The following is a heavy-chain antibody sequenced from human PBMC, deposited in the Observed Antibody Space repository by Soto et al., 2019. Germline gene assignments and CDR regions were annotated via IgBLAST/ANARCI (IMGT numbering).Heavy chain of an antibody. Sequence: QVQLVESGGGVVQPGRSLRLSCAASGFTFSSYAMHWVRQAPGKGLEWVAVISYDGSNKYYADSVKGRFTISRDNSKNTLYLQMNSLRAEDTAVYYCASIFLGELSLNWFDPWGQGTLVTVSS. J-gene: IGHJ5*02. D-gene: IGHD3-16*02. V-gene: IGHV3-30-3*01. CDR3: ASIFLGELSLNWFDP. CDR1: GFTFSSYA. CDR2: ISYDGSNK.